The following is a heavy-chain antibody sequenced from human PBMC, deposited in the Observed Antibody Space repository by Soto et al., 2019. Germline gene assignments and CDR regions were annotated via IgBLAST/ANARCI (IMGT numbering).Heavy chain of an antibody. CDR3: AGNWFGVPGSFDI. J-gene: IGHJ3*02. D-gene: IGHD3-10*01. Sequence: QVQLVQSGAEVKKPGSSVKVSCKASGGTFSSYAISWVRQAPGQGVEWMGGIIPSFGTANYAQKFQGRVTITADKSTSTAYMELSSLRAEDTAVYYWAGNWFGVPGSFDIWGQGTMVAVSS. V-gene: IGHV1-69*06. CDR2: IIPSFGTA. CDR1: GGTFSSYA.